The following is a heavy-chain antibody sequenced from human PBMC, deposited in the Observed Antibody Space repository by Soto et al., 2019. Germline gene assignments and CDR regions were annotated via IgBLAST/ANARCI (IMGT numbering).Heavy chain of an antibody. CDR2: TSYDGSKK. V-gene: IGHV3-30*18. J-gene: IGHJ4*02. CDR3: AKEGTYYYDSSGYYSFDY. CDR1: GFTSSSYA. D-gene: IGHD3-22*01. Sequence: GGSLRLSCAGSGFTSSSYAMHWVRQAPGKGLKWVAVTSYDGSKKYYAESVKGRFTISRDNSKNTLYLDMNSLRAEDAAVYYCAKEGTYYYDSSGYYSFDYWGQGTLVTVSS.